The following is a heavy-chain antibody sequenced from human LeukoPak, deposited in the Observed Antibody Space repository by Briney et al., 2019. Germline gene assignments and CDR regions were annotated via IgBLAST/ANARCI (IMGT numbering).Heavy chain of an antibody. CDR3: ARDNYYDSSDDAFDI. CDR1: GCTFTSYG. CDR2: ISAYNGNT. Sequence: ASVKVSCKASGCTFTSYGISWVRQAPGQGLEWMGWISAYNGNTNYAQKLQGRVTMTTDTSTSTAYMELRSLRSDDTAVYYCARDNYYDSSDDAFDIWGQGTMVTVSS. J-gene: IGHJ3*02. D-gene: IGHD3-22*01. V-gene: IGHV1-18*01.